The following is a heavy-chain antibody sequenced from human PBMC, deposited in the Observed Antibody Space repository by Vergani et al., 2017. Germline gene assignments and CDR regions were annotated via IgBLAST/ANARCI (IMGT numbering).Heavy chain of an antibody. J-gene: IGHJ5*02. CDR2: ISSSSSYT. D-gene: IGHD3-22*01. CDR1: GFTFSDYY. V-gene: IGHV3-11*05. CDR3: ARDLGRDYYDSSGYSGP. Sequence: QVQLVESGGGLVKPGGSLRLSCAASGFTFSDYYMSWIRQAPGKGLEWVSYISSSSSYTNYADSVKGRFTISRDNAKNSLYLQMNSLRAEDTAGYYCARDLGRDYYDSSGYSGPWGQGTLVTVSS.